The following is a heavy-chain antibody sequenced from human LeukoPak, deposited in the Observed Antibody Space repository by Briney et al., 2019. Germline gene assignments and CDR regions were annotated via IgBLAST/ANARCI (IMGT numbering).Heavy chain of an antibody. CDR3: ARGRRDGYNLGY. Sequence: GGSLRLSCAASGFNVTTNYMSWVRQAPGKGLEWVSVIYSGGTTYYADSVKGRFTISRDISKNTLSLQMNSLRAEDTAVYYCARGRRDGYNLGYWGQGTLVTVSS. J-gene: IGHJ4*02. CDR1: GFNVTTNY. V-gene: IGHV3-53*01. D-gene: IGHD5-24*01. CDR2: IYSGGTT.